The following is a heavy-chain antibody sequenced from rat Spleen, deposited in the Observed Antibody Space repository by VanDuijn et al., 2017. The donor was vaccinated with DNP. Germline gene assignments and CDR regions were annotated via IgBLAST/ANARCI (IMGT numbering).Heavy chain of an antibody. V-gene: IGHV5-31*01. CDR2: INTGGDNT. D-gene: IGHD1-12*02. CDR3: ARVGDLHDGGSGDALDV. CDR1: GFTFNYYW. Sequence: EVQLMESGGDLVQPGRSLKLSCVASGFTFNYYWMTWVRQVPGKGLEWIASINTGGDNTYYRDSVQGRFTISRDNAKSTLYLQLDSLRSEDTATYYCARVGDLHDGGSGDALDVWGLGASVTVSS. J-gene: IGHJ4*01.